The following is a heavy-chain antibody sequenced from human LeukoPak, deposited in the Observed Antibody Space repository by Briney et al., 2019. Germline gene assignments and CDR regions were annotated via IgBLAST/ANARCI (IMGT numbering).Heavy chain of an antibody. CDR3: AKTTTGYSSGRYPAWPIDY. V-gene: IGHV3-23*01. J-gene: IGHJ4*02. D-gene: IGHD2-15*01. CDR1: GFTFGSYA. Sequence: GGSLRLSCAASGFTFGSYAMYWVRQAPGKGLEWVSGIFGSGGSAHYADSVKGRFTISRDNSKNAVYLQMDSLRAEDTATYYCAKTTTGYSSGRYPAWPIDYWGQGTLVTVSS. CDR2: IFGSGGSA.